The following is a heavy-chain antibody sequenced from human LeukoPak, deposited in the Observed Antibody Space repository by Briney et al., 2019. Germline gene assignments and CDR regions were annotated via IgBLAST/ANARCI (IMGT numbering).Heavy chain of an antibody. D-gene: IGHD3-10*01. CDR1: GYTFTSYG. J-gene: IGHJ4*02. Sequence: GASVKVSCKASGYTFTSYGISWVRLAPGQGLEWMGWISAYNGNTNYSQKFQGRVTITRDTSASTAYMELSSLRSEDTAVYYCATGMVRGVNLDYWGQGTLVTVSS. CDR2: ISAYNGNT. CDR3: ATGMVRGVNLDY. V-gene: IGHV1-18*01.